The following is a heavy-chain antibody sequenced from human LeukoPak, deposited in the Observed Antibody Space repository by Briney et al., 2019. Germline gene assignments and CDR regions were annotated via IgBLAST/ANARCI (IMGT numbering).Heavy chain of an antibody. J-gene: IGHJ3*02. V-gene: IGHV3-7*01. CDR2: IKQDGSEK. Sequence: GGSLRLSCAASGFTFSSNWMSWVRQAPGKGLEWVANIKQDGSEKYYVDSVKGRFTISRDNAKNSLYLQMNSLRAEDTAVYYCASQIMGDAFDIWGQGTMVTVSS. CDR3: ASQIMGDAFDI. CDR1: GFTFSSNW. D-gene: IGHD2-8*01.